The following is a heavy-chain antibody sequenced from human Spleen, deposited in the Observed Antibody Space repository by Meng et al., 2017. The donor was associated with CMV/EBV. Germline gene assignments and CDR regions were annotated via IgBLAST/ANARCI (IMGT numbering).Heavy chain of an antibody. CDR2: IWYDGTNK. J-gene: IGHJ4*02. D-gene: IGHD4-17*01. CDR3: AKLSTVTNYFDY. CDR1: GFTFRDYS. Sequence: GESLKISCLGSGFTFRDYSMNWVRQAPGKGPEWVAVIWYDGTNKYYADSVKGRFTISRDNSKNTLYLQMNSLRAEDTAVYYCAKLSTVTNYFDYWGQGTLVTVSS. V-gene: IGHV3-30*02.